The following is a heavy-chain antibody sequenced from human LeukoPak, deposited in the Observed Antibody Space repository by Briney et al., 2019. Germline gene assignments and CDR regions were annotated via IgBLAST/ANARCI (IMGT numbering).Heavy chain of an antibody. Sequence: ASVKVSFKASGYTFTSYAMNWVRQAPGHGLEWMGWINTNTGNPTYAQGFTGRFVFSLDTSVSTAYLQICSLKAEDTAVYYCARASDSSSWSYYYYYGMDVWGQGTTVTVSS. D-gene: IGHD6-13*01. CDR3: ARASDSSSWSYYYYYGMDV. CDR2: INTNTGNP. CDR1: GYTFTSYA. V-gene: IGHV7-4-1*01. J-gene: IGHJ6*02.